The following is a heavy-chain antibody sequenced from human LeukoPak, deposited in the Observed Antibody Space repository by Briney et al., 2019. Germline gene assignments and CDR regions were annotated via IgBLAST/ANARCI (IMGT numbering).Heavy chain of an antibody. CDR3: AREWWGYDVLTGDNWFDP. V-gene: IGHV1-18*01. Sequence: GASVKVSCKASGYPFTTYGINWVRQAPGQGLEWMGWINTYNGDTNYAQKFQGRVTMTTDTSTSTVYIELRNLTSDDTAAYYCAREWWGYDVLTGDNWFDPWGQGTLVTVSS. CDR1: GYPFTTYG. D-gene: IGHD3-9*01. J-gene: IGHJ5*02. CDR2: INTYNGDT.